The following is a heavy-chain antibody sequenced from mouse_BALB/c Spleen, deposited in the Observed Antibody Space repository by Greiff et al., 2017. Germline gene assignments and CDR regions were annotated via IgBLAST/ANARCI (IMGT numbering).Heavy chain of an antibody. CDR1: GYSITSGYY. J-gene: IGHJ4*01. CDR3: ARSYYYGSRGAMDY. V-gene: IGHV3-6*02. D-gene: IGHD1-1*01. CDR2: ISYDGSN. Sequence: EVKLQESGPGLVKPSQSLSLTCSVTGYSITSGYYWNWIRQFPGNKLEWMGYISYDGSNNYNPSLKNRISITRDTSKNQFFLKLNSVTTEDTATYYCARSYYYGSRGAMDYWGQGTSVTVSS.